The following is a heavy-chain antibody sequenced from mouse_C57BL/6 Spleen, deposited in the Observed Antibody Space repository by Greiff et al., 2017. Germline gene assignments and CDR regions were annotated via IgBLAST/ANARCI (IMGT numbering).Heavy chain of an antibody. D-gene: IGHD3-1*01. CDR3: AIHSSTLYYFDY. CDR2: IHPSDSDT. V-gene: IGHV1-74*01. Sequence: QVQLKQPGAELVKPGASVKVSCKASGYTFTSYWMHWVKQRPGQGLEWIGRIHPSDSDTNYNQKFKGKATLTVDKSSSTAYMQLSSLTSEDSAVYYGAIHSSTLYYFDYWGQGTTLTVSS. J-gene: IGHJ2*01. CDR1: GYTFTSYW.